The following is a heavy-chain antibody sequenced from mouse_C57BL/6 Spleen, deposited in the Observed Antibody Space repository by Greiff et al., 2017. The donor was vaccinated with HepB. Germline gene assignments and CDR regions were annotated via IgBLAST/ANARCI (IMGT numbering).Heavy chain of an antibody. CDR3: ARQYYYGSSYDAMDY. D-gene: IGHD1-1*01. J-gene: IGHJ4*01. V-gene: IGHV5-6*01. Sequence: VQLKESGGDLVKPGGSLKLSCAASGFTFSSYGMSWVRQTPDKRLEWVATISSGGSYTYYPDSVKGRFTISRDNAKNTLYLQMSSLKSEDTAMYYCARQYYYGSSYDAMDYWGQGTSVTVSS. CDR2: ISSGGSYT. CDR1: GFTFSSYG.